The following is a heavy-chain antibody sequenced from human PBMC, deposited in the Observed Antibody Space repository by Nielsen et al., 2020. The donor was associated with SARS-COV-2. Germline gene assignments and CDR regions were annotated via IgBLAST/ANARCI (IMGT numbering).Heavy chain of an antibody. CDR2: ISNSGSVI. CDR3: ARDPGVAVGEDGFDT. J-gene: IGHJ3*02. D-gene: IGHD6-19*01. V-gene: IGHV3-48*03. Sequence: GESLKISCVASGFTFRNHEMNWVRQIPGKGLEWVSYISNSGSVISYADSLKSRFTISRDNAQNSLYLQMNSLRVEDTGIYYCARDPGVAVGEDGFDTWGQGTMVTVSS. CDR1: GFTFRNHE.